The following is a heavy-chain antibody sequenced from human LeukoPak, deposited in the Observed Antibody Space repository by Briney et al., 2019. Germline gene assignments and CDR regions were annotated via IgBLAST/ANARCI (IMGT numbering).Heavy chain of an antibody. V-gene: IGHV4-39*07. D-gene: IGHD6-13*01. J-gene: IGHJ4*02. Sequence: PSETLSLTCTVSGGSISNSSYYWGWIRQPPGKGLEWIGSIYYSGSTYYSPSLKSRVTISVDTSKNQFSLKLSSVTAADTAVYYCARDRIAAAGTDFDYRGQGTRVTVSS. CDR2: IYYSGST. CDR1: GGSISNSSYY. CDR3: ARDRIAAAGTDFDY.